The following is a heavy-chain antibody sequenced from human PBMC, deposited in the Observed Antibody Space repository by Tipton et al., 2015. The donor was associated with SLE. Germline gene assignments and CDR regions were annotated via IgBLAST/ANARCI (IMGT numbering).Heavy chain of an antibody. CDR1: GGSFSGYY. CDR3: VRHDYDFWSGYYLDY. V-gene: IGHV4-34*01. D-gene: IGHD3-3*01. J-gene: IGHJ4*02. Sequence: TLSLTCAVYGGSFSGYYWSWIRQPPGKGLEWIGEINHSGSTNYNPSLKSRVTIAVDTSKNQFSLKLRSVTAADTAVYYCVRHDYDFWSGYYLDYWGQGVLVTVSS. CDR2: INHSGST.